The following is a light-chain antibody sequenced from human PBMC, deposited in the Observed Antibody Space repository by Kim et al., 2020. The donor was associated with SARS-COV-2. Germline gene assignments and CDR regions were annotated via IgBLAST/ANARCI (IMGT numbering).Light chain of an antibody. CDR1: KVGDKY. CDR3: QVWDSSTAV. V-gene: IGLV3-1*01. J-gene: IGLJ2*01. CDR2: QDT. Sequence: PGQTAGITCSGDKVGDKYACWYQQXPGQSPVLVIYQDTKRPSGIPERFSGSNSGNTATLTISGTQAMDEADYYCQVWDSSTAVFGGGTQLTVL.